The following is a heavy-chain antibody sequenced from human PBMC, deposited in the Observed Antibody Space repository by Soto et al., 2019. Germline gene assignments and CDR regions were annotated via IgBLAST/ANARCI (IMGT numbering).Heavy chain of an antibody. CDR3: ARGHYDIDY. Sequence: SLRLSCAASGFTFSSYAMSWVRQAPGKGLEWVSGISGSGGNTYYADSVKGRFTISRDNSKNMLYLQMNSLRAEDTAVYYCARGHYDIDYWGQGTLVTVSS. V-gene: IGHV3-23*01. D-gene: IGHD3-22*01. J-gene: IGHJ4*02. CDR2: ISGSGGNT. CDR1: GFTFSSYA.